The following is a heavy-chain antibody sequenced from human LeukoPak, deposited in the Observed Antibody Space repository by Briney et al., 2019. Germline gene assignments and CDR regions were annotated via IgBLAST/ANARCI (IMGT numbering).Heavy chain of an antibody. CDR3: ARDERYDSSGYPFDY. J-gene: IGHJ4*02. CDR2: INPNNGGT. V-gene: IGHV1-2*02. D-gene: IGHD3-22*01. CDR1: GYTFTGYF. Sequence: ASVKVSCKASGYTFTGYFIHWVRQAPGQGLEWMGWINPNNGGTNYAQKFQGRVTMTRDTSISTAYMELNRLRSDDTAVYYCARDERYDSSGYPFDYWGQGSLVTVSS.